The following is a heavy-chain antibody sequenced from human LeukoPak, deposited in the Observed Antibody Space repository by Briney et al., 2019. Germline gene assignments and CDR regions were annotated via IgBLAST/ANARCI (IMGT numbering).Heavy chain of an antibody. CDR2: ISANNGNT. Sequence: ASVKVSCKASGYTFTSYAMHWVRQAPGQGLEWMGWISANNGNTNYAQKVQGRVTMTTDTSTSTAYMELRSLRSDDAAVYYCARGPLAVAGSPLFYWGQGTLVTVSS. V-gene: IGHV1-18*01. J-gene: IGHJ4*02. CDR1: GYTFTSYA. D-gene: IGHD6-19*01. CDR3: ARGPLAVAGSPLFY.